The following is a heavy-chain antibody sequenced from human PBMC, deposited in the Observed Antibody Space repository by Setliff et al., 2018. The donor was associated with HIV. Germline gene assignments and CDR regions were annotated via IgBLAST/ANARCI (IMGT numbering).Heavy chain of an antibody. D-gene: IGHD1-26*01. Sequence: SETLSLTCTVSGDSISSGSYFWIWIRQPAGKGLEWIGHISTTGSTNYNPSLKSRVIMSVDTSRNQFSLKLSSVTAADTAVYYCARSTVGAGASFPWGRGILVTVSS. J-gene: IGHJ5*02. V-gene: IGHV4-61*09. CDR2: ISTTGST. CDR3: ARSTVGAGASFP. CDR1: GDSISSGSYF.